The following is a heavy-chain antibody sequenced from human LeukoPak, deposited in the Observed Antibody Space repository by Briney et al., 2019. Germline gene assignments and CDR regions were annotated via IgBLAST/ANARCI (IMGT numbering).Heavy chain of an antibody. Sequence: SETLTLTCTVSGGSISTYYWNWIRQPPGKGLEWIGYIYYSGSTNYNPSLKSRVTISVDTSKNQFSLNLTSVTAADTAVYYCARGGIRQTFDNWGQGTLVTVSS. CDR1: GGSISTYY. CDR3: ARGGIRQTFDN. V-gene: IGHV4-59*01. CDR2: IYYSGST. J-gene: IGHJ4*02. D-gene: IGHD3-3*02.